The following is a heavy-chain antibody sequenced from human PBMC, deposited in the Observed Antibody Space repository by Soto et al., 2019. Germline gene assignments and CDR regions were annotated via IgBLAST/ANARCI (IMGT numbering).Heavy chain of an antibody. CDR2: IYSGGST. CDR1: GFTVSSSY. J-gene: IGHJ3*01. CDR3: ARDLAVAGFDAFDF. Sequence: EVQLVESGGGSVQPGGSLRLSCAASGFTVSSSYMSWVRQAPGKGLEWVSVIYSGGSTYYADSVKGRFTISRDNSKNTLYLQMNSLRAEDTAVYYCARDLAVAGFDAFDFWGQGTMVTVSS. D-gene: IGHD6-19*01. V-gene: IGHV3-66*01.